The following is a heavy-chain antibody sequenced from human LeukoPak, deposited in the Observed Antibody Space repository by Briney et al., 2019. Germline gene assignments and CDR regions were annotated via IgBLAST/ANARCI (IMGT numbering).Heavy chain of an antibody. CDR2: IYYSGST. CDR1: GGSISGSGYY. D-gene: IGHD6-19*01. Sequence: SETLSLTCTVSGGSISGSGYYWGWIRQPPGKGLEWIGSIYYSGSTYYNPSLKSRVTISVDTSKNQFSLRLSSVTAADTAVYYCARGPNSFSSGWYGGIPFDYWGQGTLVTVSS. J-gene: IGHJ4*02. CDR3: ARGPNSFSSGWYGGIPFDY. V-gene: IGHV4-39*01.